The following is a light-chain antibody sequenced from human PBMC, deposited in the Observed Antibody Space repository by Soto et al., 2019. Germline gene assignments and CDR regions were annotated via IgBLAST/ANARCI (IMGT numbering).Light chain of an antibody. CDR2: GNN. CDR3: QSFDNSLSGSRV. CDR1: SSNIGAGYD. Sequence: QSVLTQPPSVSGAPGQRVTISCTGSSSNIGAGYDVHWYKQLPGTAPKVLIYGNNNRPSGVPDRFSGSKSGTSVSLAITGLQAEDEADYYCQSFDNSLSGSRVFGTGTKVTVL. J-gene: IGLJ1*01. V-gene: IGLV1-40*01.